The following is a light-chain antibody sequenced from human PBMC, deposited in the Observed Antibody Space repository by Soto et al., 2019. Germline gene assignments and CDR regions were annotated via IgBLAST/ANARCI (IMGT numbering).Light chain of an antibody. V-gene: IGLV2-14*01. Sequence: QSVLTQPASVSGSPGQSITISCTRTSSDIGTYNYVSWYQQHPGKVPKLMIYEVSNWPSGVSNRFSGSKSGNTASLAISGLQAEDEADYYCSSYTTSSTQVFGGGTKLTVL. CDR3: SSYTTSSTQV. J-gene: IGLJ3*02. CDR2: EVS. CDR1: SSDIGTYNY.